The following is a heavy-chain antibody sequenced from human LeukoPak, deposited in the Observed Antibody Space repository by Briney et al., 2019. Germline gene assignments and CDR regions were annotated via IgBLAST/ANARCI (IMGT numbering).Heavy chain of an antibody. D-gene: IGHD3-10*01. J-gene: IGHJ4*02. CDR1: GGTFSSYA. CDR3: LMVRGDPSFDY. Sequence: ASVKVSCKASGGTFSSYAISWVRQAPGQGLEWMGRIIPILGIANYAQKFQGRVTITADKSTSTAYMELSSLRAEDTALYYCLMVRGDPSFDYWGQGTLVTVSS. CDR2: IIPILGIA. V-gene: IGHV1-69*04.